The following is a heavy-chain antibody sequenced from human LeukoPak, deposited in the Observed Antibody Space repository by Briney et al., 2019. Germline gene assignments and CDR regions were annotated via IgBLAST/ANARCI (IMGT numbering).Heavy chain of an antibody. CDR3: ARDTGGAAADMRGFDY. CDR1: GFTVRSNY. D-gene: IGHD6-13*01. V-gene: IGHV3-53*01. J-gene: IGHJ4*02. Sequence: QTGGSLRLSCAASGFTVRSNYMSWVRQAPGKGLEWVSVIYTGGYTYYADSVKGRFTISRDNSKNTLYLQMNSLRVEDTAVYYCARDTGGAAADMRGFDYWGQGTLVTVSS. CDR2: IYTGGYT.